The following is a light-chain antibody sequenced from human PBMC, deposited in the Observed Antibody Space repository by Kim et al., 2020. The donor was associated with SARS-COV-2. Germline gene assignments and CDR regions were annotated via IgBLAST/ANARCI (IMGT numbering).Light chain of an antibody. CDR3: AAWDDSLNGPV. Sequence: GQRVTFSSSGSSSNIGSNTVYWYQQLPGKAPKLLIYSNNQRHSGVPDRFSSSKSGTSASLAISGLQSEDEADYYCAAWDDSLNGPVFGGGTQLTVL. CDR1: SSNIGSNT. CDR2: SNN. J-gene: IGLJ3*02. V-gene: IGLV1-44*01.